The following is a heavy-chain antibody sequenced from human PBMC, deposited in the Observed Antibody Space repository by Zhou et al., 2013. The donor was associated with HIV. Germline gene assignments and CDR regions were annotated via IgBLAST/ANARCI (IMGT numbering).Heavy chain of an antibody. Sequence: QVQLVQSGAEVKKPGSSVKVSCKVSAYTFTDYYIHWVQQAPGQGLEWMGAIIPKFGTTKYAKKFQARVTISADESTNTVYLHLNTLRSDDTAVYYCASGTHNLRDLSWLSDNWGQGTLVIVSS. CDR2: IIPKFGTT. V-gene: IGHV1-69*12. CDR1: AYTFTDYY. CDR3: ASGTHNLRDLSWLSDN. D-gene: IGHD3-16*02. J-gene: IGHJ4*02.